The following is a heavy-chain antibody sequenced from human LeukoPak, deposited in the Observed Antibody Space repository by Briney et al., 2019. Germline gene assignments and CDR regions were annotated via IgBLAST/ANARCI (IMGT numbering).Heavy chain of an antibody. Sequence: ASVKVSCRASGYTFSSYDINWARQATAQGLEWMGWMNPNSGNTGYAQKFQGRLNMTRNTSIDTAYMELSSLRSDDTAVYYCARRVGSGWPVQHWGQGTLVTVSS. D-gene: IGHD6-19*01. CDR2: MNPNSGNT. J-gene: IGHJ1*01. CDR1: GYTFSSYD. V-gene: IGHV1-8*01. CDR3: ARRVGSGWPVQH.